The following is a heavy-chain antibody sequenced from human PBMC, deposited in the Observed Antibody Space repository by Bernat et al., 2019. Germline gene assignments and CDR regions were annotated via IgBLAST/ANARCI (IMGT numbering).Heavy chain of an antibody. J-gene: IGHJ4*02. CDR1: GFTFSSYA. D-gene: IGHD4-17*01. CDR3: AKDGPTTVTTSDYFDY. V-gene: IGHV3-23*04. Sequence: VQLVESGGGVVQPGGSLRLSCAASGFTFSSYAMSWVRQAPGKGLEWVSAISGSGGSTYYADSVKGRFTISRDNSKNTLYLQMNSLRAEDTAVYYCAKDGPTTVTTSDYFDYWGQGTLVTVSS. CDR2: ISGSGGST.